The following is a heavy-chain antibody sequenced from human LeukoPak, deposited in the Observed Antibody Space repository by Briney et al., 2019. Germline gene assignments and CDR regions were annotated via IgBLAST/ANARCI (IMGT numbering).Heavy chain of an antibody. Sequence: GGSLRLSCAASGFTFSSYGMNWVRQAPGKGLEWVSYISSSGSTIYYADSVKGRFTISRDNAKNSLYLQMNSLRAEDTAVYYCARAIAVAGYFDYWGQGTLVTVSS. D-gene: IGHD6-19*01. CDR2: ISSSGSTI. J-gene: IGHJ4*02. CDR3: ARAIAVAGYFDY. V-gene: IGHV3-48*03. CDR1: GFTFSSYG.